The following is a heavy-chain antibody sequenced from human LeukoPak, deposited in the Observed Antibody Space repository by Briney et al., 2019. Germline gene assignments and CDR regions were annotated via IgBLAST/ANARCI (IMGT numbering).Heavy chain of an antibody. CDR1: GGSISSYY. CDR3: ARSGSYWGWGGYYFDY. Sequence: SETLSLTCTVSGGSISSYYWSWIRQPPGKGLEWIGYIYYSGSTNYNPSLKSRVTISVDTSKNQFSLKLSSVTAADTAVYYCARSGSYWGWGGYYFDYWGQGTLVTVSS. CDR2: IYYSGST. J-gene: IGHJ4*02. D-gene: IGHD1-26*01. V-gene: IGHV4-59*01.